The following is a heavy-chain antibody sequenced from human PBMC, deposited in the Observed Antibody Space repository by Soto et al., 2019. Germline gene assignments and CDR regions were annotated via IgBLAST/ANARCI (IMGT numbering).Heavy chain of an antibody. CDR2: ISYDGSNK. CDR3: AKDRLHARATSSPFDY. V-gene: IGHV3-30*18. D-gene: IGHD4-4*01. CDR1: GFTFSSYG. Sequence: GGSLRLSCAASGFTFSSYGMHWVRQAPGKGLEWVAVISYDGSNKYYADSVKGRFTISRDNSKNTLYLQMNSLRAEDTAVYYCAKDRLHARATSSPFDYWGQGTLVTV. J-gene: IGHJ4*02.